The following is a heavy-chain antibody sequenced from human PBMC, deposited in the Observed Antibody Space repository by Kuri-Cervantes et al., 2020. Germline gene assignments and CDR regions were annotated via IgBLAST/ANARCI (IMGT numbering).Heavy chain of an antibody. D-gene: IGHD3-3*02. CDR3: ARGGSISSIEGAAFDV. CDR1: GGSFSGYY. J-gene: IGHJ3*01. V-gene: IGHV4-34*01. CDR2: INHSGST. Sequence: SQTLSLTCAVYGGSFSGYYWSWIRQPPGKGLEWIGEINHSGSTNYNPSLKSRLTLSLDKSKNQFSLRLTSVTAADMAVYYCARGGSISSIEGAAFDVWGQGTMVTVSS.